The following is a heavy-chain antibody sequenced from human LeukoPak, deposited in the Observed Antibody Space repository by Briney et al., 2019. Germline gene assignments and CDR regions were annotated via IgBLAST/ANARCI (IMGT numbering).Heavy chain of an antibody. Sequence: GRSLRLSCAASGFTFDDYAMHWVRQAPGKGLEWVSGISWNSGSMDYADSVKGRFTISRDNAKNSLYLQMNSLRAEDTALYYCAKGDSSGPMGYFQHWGQGTLVTVSS. V-gene: IGHV3-9*01. CDR1: GFTFDDYA. CDR3: AKGDSSGPMGYFQH. J-gene: IGHJ1*01. D-gene: IGHD6-19*01. CDR2: ISWNSGSM.